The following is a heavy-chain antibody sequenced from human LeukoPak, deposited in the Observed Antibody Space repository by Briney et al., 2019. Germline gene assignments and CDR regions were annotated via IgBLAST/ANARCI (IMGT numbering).Heavy chain of an antibody. J-gene: IGHJ4*02. CDR1: GYTLTSYY. V-gene: IGHV1-46*01. CDR2: INPSGGST. Sequence: AASVKVSCKASGYTLTSYYMHWVRQAPGQGLEWMGIINPSGGSTSYAQKSQGRVTMTRDTSTSTVYMELSSLRSEDTAVYYCATVESSGSYPFWYWGQGTLVTVSS. CDR3: ATVESSGSYPFWY. D-gene: IGHD1-26*01.